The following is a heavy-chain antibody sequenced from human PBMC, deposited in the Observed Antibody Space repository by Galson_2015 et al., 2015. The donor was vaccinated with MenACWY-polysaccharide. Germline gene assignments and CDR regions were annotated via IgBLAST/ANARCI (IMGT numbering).Heavy chain of an antibody. Sequence: SLRLSCAVSGFTFRSHDMNWVRQAPGKGLEWVSYIDTSGTSTKYTDSVKGRFIMSRDNAKNSLYLQMNSLRLEDTAVYYCARDTPGIKDFDYWGQGILVTVSS. CDR3: ARDTPGIKDFDY. CDR1: GFTFRSHD. CDR2: IDTSGTST. J-gene: IGHJ4*02. V-gene: IGHV3-48*03. D-gene: IGHD1-1*01.